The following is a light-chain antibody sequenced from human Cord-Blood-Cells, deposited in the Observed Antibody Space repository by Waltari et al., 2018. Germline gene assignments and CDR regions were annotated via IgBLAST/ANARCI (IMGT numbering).Light chain of an antibody. CDR3: CSYAGSRVV. CDR2: EGS. Sequence: QSALTQPASVSGSPGPSITIPCTGTSSDVGSSNLLSWYQQHPGKAPKLMIYEGSKRPSGVSNRFSGSKSGNTASLTISGLQAEDEADYYCCSYAGSRVVFGGGTKLTVL. J-gene: IGLJ2*01. V-gene: IGLV2-23*01. CDR1: SSDVGSSNL.